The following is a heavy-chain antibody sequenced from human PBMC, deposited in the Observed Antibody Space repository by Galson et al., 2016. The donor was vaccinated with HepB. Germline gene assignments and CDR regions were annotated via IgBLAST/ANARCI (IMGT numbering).Heavy chain of an antibody. J-gene: IGHJ6*02. CDR2: ISWNSGSI. CDR3: AKDSSAYYYYYGMDV. V-gene: IGHV3-9*01. Sequence: SLRLSCAASGFTFDDYAMHWVRQAPGKGLEWVSGISWNSGSIGYADSVKGRSTISRDNAKNSLYLQMNSLRAEDTALYYCAKDSSAYYYYYGMDVWGQGTTVTASS. D-gene: IGHD2-15*01. CDR1: GFTFDDYA.